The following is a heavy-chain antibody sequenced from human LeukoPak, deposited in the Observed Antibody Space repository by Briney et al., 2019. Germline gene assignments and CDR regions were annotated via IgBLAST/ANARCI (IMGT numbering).Heavy chain of an antibody. CDR1: GFNFNSYA. V-gene: IGHV3-30*04. D-gene: IGHD3-16*01. Sequence: GGPLRLSCAASGFNFNSYAVHWVRQAPGKGLEWVSFISYDGSSKYCAESVKGRFTISRDTSKTTLYLQMNSLRAEDTAVYYCATELRIMSWGVDAFDIWGQGTMVTVSS. J-gene: IGHJ3*02. CDR3: ATELRIMSWGVDAFDI. CDR2: ISYDGSSK.